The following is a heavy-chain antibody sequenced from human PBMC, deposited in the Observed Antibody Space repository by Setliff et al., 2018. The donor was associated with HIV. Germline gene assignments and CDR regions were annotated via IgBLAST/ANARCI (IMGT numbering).Heavy chain of an antibody. V-gene: IGHV3-11*01. CDR3: ARYYYDSSGYRPPFDY. J-gene: IGHJ4*02. CDR2: INSASTTK. CDR1: GGSISSYY. Sequence: LSLTCTVSGGSISSYYWSWIRQPPGKGLEWISYINSASTTKYYADSVRGRFTISRDNAKNSLYLQMNSLRAEDTALYYCARYYYDSSGYRPPFDYWGQGTLVTVSS. D-gene: IGHD3-22*01.